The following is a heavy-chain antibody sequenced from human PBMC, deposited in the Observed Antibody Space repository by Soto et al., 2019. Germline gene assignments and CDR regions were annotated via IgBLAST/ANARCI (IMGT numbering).Heavy chain of an antibody. J-gene: IGHJ4*02. V-gene: IGHV3-30*18. D-gene: IGHD3-10*01. CDR2: ISFDGRNS. CDR3: VKQTGSGSYYNAGSGGHFDS. Sequence: GGSMRLSCAASGCTFNNYGMHWVSQAPGKGLEWVVVISFDGRNSYYLDSVKGRFTISRDNSKNTLYLDMTSLRPEDTAIYYCVKQTGSGSYYNAGSGGHFDSWGQGILVTVSS. CDR1: GCTFNNYG.